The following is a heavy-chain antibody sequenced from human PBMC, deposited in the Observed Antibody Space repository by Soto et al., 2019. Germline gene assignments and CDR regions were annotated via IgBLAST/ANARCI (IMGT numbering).Heavy chain of an antibody. J-gene: IGHJ4*02. CDR2: FRGDGTGA. V-gene: IGHV3-23*01. CDR3: AKLPQYDILTGYLNYFDY. D-gene: IGHD3-9*01. CDR1: GFTVSSSA. Sequence: GSLRLSCAASGFTVSSSAMSWDRQAPGKGLEWVSAFRGDGTGAHYADSVKGRFTISRDNSKNTLYLHMNSLRAEDTAVYYCAKLPQYDILTGYLNYFDYWGQGTLVTVSS.